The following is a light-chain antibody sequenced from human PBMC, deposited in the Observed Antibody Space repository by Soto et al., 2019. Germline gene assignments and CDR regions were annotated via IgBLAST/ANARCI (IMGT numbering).Light chain of an antibody. CDR2: EVS. Sequence: QSALTQPASVSGSPGQSITISCTGTSSDIGVYNYVSWYQQHPGKAPKLMICEVSNRPSGVSSRFSGSKSGNTASLTISGLRAEDEADYYCTSSTTTSIWVFGGGTKLTVL. J-gene: IGLJ3*02. CDR3: TSSTTTSIWV. V-gene: IGLV2-14*01. CDR1: SSDIGVYNY.